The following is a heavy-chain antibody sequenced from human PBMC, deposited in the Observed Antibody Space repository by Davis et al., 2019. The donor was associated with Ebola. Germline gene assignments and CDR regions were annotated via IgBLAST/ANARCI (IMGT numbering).Heavy chain of an antibody. CDR3: ARDNTRYYYGMDV. J-gene: IGHJ6*04. CDR2: INSDGSST. CDR1: GFTFSSYW. Sequence: HTAGSLRLSCAASGFTFSSYWMHWVRQAPGKGLVWVSRINSDGSSTSYANSVKGRFTISRDNAKNTLYLQMNSLRAEDTAVYYCARDNTRYYYGMDVRGKGTTVNVSS. V-gene: IGHV3-74*01. D-gene: IGHD3-3*01.